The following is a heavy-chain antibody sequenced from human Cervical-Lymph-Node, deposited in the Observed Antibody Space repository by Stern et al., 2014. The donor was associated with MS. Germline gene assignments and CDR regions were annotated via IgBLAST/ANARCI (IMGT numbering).Heavy chain of an antibody. D-gene: IGHD3-16*02. CDR1: GFTFDDYA. CDR2: INWNGGDK. J-gene: IGHJ5*01. V-gene: IGHV3-9*01. CDR3: AKDTVWKSYRYTGGWFDS. Sequence: EVQLVESGGGLVLPGRSLRLSRATSGFTFDDYAMHWVPQAPGKGLVWVSGINWNGGDKGYADSLKGRFTISRDNANNSLYLQMNSLRAEDTALYYCAKDTVWKSYRYTGGWFDSWGPGILVTVSS.